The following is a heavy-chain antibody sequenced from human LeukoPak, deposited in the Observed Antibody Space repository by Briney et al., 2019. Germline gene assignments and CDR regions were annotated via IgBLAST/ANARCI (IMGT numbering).Heavy chain of an antibody. V-gene: IGHV3-7*01. CDR1: GFTFSIYW. D-gene: IGHD3-16*02. CDR3: ARDQDYVWGSYRPYYFDY. J-gene: IGHJ4*02. Sequence: PGGSLRLSCAASGFTFSIYWMSWVRQAPGKGLEWVANIKQDGSEKYYVDSVKGRFTISRDNAKNSLYLQMNSLRAEDTAVYYCARDQDYVWGSYRPYYFDYWGQGTLVTVSS. CDR2: IKQDGSEK.